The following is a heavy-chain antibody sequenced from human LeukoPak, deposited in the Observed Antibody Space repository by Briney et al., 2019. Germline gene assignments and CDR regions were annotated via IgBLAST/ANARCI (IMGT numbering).Heavy chain of an antibody. CDR3: AKERRAAAGTWFDY. J-gene: IGHJ4*02. CDR2: ISGSGGST. V-gene: IGHV3-23*01. D-gene: IGHD6-13*01. Sequence: GGSLRLSCAASGFTFSDYYMSWIRQAPGKGLEWVSAISGSGGSTYYADSVKGRFTISRDNSKNTLYLQMNSLRAEDTAVYYCAKERRAAAGTWFDYWGQGTLVTVSS. CDR1: GFTFSDYY.